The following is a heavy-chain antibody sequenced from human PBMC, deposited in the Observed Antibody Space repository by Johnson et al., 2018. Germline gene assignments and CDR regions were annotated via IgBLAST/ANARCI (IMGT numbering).Heavy chain of an antibody. CDR1: GGSISSYY. CDR3: ARRPQAAVDS. Sequence: QVQLQESGPGLVKPSETLSLTCTVSGGSISSYYWSWIRQPPGKGLEWIGYISYSGSTNHNPSPKGRVTISVDTSKNQFSLELSSVPAADTAVYYCARRPQAAVDSWGQGTMVTVSS. J-gene: IGHJ3*02. CDR2: ISYSGST. V-gene: IGHV4-59*01.